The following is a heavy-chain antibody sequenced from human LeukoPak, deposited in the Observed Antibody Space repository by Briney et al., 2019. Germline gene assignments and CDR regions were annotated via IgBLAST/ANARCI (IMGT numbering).Heavy chain of an antibody. V-gene: IGHV1-8*01. CDR1: GYTFTSYD. CDR3: AREGTSFYGMDV. Sequence: GASVKVSCKASGYTFTSYDINWVRQATGQGLEWMGWMNPNSGNTGYAQKFQGRVTITRNTSISTAYMELSSLRSEDTAVYYCAREGTSFYGMDVWGQGTTVTVSS. CDR2: MNPNSGNT. J-gene: IGHJ6*02. D-gene: IGHD2-2*01.